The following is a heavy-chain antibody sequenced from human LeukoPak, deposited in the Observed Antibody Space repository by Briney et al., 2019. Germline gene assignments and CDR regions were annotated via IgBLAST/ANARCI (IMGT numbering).Heavy chain of an antibody. V-gene: IGHV4-4*02. Sequence: KASGTLSLTCALSGGSIRISNWWGWVSQPPGKGLDWIGEIYHSGSTNYNPSLKSRVTISVDKSKNQFSLKLSSVTAADTAVYYCARDMVPVAFDIWGQGTMVTVSS. J-gene: IGHJ3*02. D-gene: IGHD3-10*01. CDR2: IYHSGST. CDR1: GGSIRISNW. CDR3: ARDMVPVAFDI.